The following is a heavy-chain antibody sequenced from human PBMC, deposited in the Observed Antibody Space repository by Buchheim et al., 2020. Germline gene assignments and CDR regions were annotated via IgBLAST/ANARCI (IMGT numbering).Heavy chain of an antibody. CDR2: INHSGST. V-gene: IGHV4-34*01. CDR3: ARGGRVPTRGLGY. Sequence: QVQLQQWGAGLLKPSETLSLTCAVYGGSFSGYYWSWIRQPPGKGLEWIGEINHSGSTNYNPSLKSRVTISVDTSKNQLSLKLSSVTAADTGVYYCARGGRVPTRGLGYWGQGTL. CDR1: GGSFSGYY. J-gene: IGHJ4*02. D-gene: IGHD5-24*01.